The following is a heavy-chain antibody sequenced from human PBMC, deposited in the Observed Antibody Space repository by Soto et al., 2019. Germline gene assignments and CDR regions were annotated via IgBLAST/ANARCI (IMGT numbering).Heavy chain of an antibody. D-gene: IGHD1-26*01. Sequence: QMQLVESGGGVVQPGGSLRLSCAASGLTFSKYAMHWVRQAPGKGLEWVAVILHDGDKKRYADSVEGRFTISSDNSMDTLSLQMSGLRAEDSDVYCCVRTRCGAPSCEGRDWFVPWGQGTLVTVSS. CDR1: GLTFSKYA. CDR3: VRTRCGAPSCEGRDWFVP. CDR2: ILHDGDKK. J-gene: IGHJ5*02. V-gene: IGHV3-30*03.